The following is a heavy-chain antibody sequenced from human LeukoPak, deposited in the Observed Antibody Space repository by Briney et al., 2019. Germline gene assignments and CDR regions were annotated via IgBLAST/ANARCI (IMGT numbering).Heavy chain of an antibody. CDR3: VRWQDYGDHYGMDV. V-gene: IGHV3-64D*06. Sequence: GGSLRLSCSTSGFTFSSYAMHWVRQAPGKGLEYVSAISSNGGSTYYADSVKGRFTISRDNSKNTLYLQMSSLRAEDTAVYYCVRWQDYGDHYGMDVWGQGTTVTVSS. D-gene: IGHD4-17*01. CDR1: GFTFSSYA. J-gene: IGHJ6*02. CDR2: ISSNGGST.